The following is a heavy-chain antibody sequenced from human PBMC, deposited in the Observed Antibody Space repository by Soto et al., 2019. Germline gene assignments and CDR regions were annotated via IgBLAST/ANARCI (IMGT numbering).Heavy chain of an antibody. CDR1: GFTFGDYA. V-gene: IGHV3-9*01. J-gene: IGHJ3*02. CDR2: SSWNSGNI. D-gene: IGHD3-3*01. CDR3: VKDGLTSVFVLVDDGSDI. Sequence: EVRLVESGGGLVQPGRSLRLSCAASGFTFGDYAMHWVRQAPGKGPEWVSGSSWNSGNIGYAAAVKGRFTISRDNAKNSLYLQMNSLSADDTALYFCVKDGLTSVFVLVDDGSDIWGLVPMVTVSS.